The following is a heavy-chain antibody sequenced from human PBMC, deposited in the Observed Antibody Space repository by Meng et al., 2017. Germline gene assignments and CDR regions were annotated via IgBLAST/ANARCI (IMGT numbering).Heavy chain of an antibody. Sequence: QVQLQELGPLLVGPSQTLSLTCTVSGASISSAVFWIWIRQPPGKDLEWIGYISYSGATHYNPSLKSRLTISVDTAKNQFSLSLSSVTAADPAVYYCARVVGDCASCYKGWFDPWGQGTLVTVSS. V-gene: IGHV4-30-4*01. CDR2: ISYSGAT. D-gene: IGHD2-2*02. CDR1: GASISSAVF. CDR3: ARVVGDCASCYKGWFDP. J-gene: IGHJ5*02.